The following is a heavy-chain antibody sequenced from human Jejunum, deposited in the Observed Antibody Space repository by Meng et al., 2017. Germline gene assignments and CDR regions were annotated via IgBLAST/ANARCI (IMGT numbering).Heavy chain of an antibody. CDR3: AKVMDTTLLFYFDY. CDR2: ISDSGGST. J-gene: IGHJ4*02. CDR1: GFTFSSYA. Sequence: GGSLRLSCAASGFTFSSYAMSWVRQAPGKGLEWVSSISDSGGSTYYADSVKGRFTISRDNSKNTLWLQMNSLRAEDTAVYYCAKVMDTTLLFYFDYWGQGTRVTVSS. V-gene: IGHV3-23*01. D-gene: IGHD5-18*01.